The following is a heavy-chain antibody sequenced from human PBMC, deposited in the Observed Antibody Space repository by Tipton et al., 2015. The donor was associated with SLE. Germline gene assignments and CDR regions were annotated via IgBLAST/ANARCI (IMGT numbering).Heavy chain of an antibody. Sequence: TLSLTCTVSGGSISGGNSHWSWIRQPAGKRLEWIGRIYGSGSTIYNPSLKSRVTISVDTSKNHFSLKLSSVTAADTAVYYCARDRDYYDSSGLLLEGFDVWGQGTMVTVSS. CDR1: GGSISGGNSH. V-gene: IGHV4-61*02. CDR2: IYGSGST. J-gene: IGHJ3*01. D-gene: IGHD3-22*01. CDR3: ARDRDYYDSSGLLLEGFDV.